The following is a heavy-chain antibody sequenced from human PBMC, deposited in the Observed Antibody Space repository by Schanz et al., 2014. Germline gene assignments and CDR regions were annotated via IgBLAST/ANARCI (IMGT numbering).Heavy chain of an antibody. J-gene: IGHJ4*01. Sequence: EVQLVESGGGLVQPGGSLRLSCAASGFSIRNHDMHWVRQATGAGLEWVSAIGTAGDTFYLDSVKGRFTISRENAKNSLYLQMNSLRAEDTAVYYCAREQIMAAAGLVDYWGHGTLVTVSS. CDR3: AREQIMAAAGLVDY. CDR2: IGTAGDT. D-gene: IGHD6-13*01. CDR1: GFSIRNHD. V-gene: IGHV3-13*04.